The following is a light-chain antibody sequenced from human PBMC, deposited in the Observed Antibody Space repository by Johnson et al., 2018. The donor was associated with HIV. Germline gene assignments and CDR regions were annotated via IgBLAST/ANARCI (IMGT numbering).Light chain of an antibody. CDR2: ENN. V-gene: IGLV1-51*02. Sequence: QSVLTQPPSVSAAPGQRVTISCSGSTSNFENYYVSWYQQLPGTAPKLLIYENNKRPSGIPDRFSGSKSGTSATLGIAGLQTGDEADYYCGTWDKSLNTGAVFGTGTKVTVL. J-gene: IGLJ1*01. CDR1: TSNFENYY. CDR3: GTWDKSLNTGAV.